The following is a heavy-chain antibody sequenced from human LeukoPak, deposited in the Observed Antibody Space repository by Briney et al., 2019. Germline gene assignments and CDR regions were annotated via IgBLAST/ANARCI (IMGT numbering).Heavy chain of an antibody. CDR1: GESSFSSYY. CDR2: INHSGYT. CDR3: SRQVVGNDY. D-gene: IGHD3-22*01. J-gene: IGHJ4*02. V-gene: IGHV4-34*01. Sequence: SETLSLTCAVYGESSFSSYYWSWIRQTPGVALEWIGEINHSGYTNYNPSLKSRVTLSIDTCKNQFSLRLNSVTAADTAVYYCSRQVVGNDYWGQGTLVTVSS.